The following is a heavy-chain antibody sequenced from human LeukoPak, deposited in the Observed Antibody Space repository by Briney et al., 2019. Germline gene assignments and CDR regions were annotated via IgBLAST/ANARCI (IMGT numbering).Heavy chain of an antibody. CDR3: ASSLIEEAGTAP. Sequence: GRSLRLSCAASGFTFSSYGMHWVRQAPGKGLEWVALIWYDGSNKYYADSVKGRFTISRDNSKNTLYLQMNSLRPEDTAVYYCASSLIEEAGTAPWGQGTLVTVSS. CDR2: IWYDGSNK. CDR1: GFTFSSYG. V-gene: IGHV3-33*01. J-gene: IGHJ5*02. D-gene: IGHD6-19*01.